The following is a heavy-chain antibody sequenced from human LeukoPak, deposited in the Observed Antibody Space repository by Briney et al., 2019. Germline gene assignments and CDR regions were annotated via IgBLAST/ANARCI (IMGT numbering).Heavy chain of an antibody. D-gene: IGHD5-18*01. CDR2: IKEDGSEK. CDR3: ARDHRGYSYGSEQYHYYYMDV. Sequence: PGGSLRLSCAASEFTFSSYWMSWVRQAPGKGLEWVANIKEDGSEKYYVDPVKGRFTISRDNAKNSLYLQMNSLRAEDTAVYYCARDHRGYSYGSEQYHYYYMDVWGKGTTVTVSS. CDR1: EFTFSSYW. J-gene: IGHJ6*03. V-gene: IGHV3-7*01.